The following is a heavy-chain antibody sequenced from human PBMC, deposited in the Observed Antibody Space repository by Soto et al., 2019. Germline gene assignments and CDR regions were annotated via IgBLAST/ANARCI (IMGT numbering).Heavy chain of an antibody. V-gene: IGHV1-69*01. CDR3: ARGDLYYYGSGIYYSWFDP. D-gene: IGHD3-10*01. CDR1: PGTFSTYA. CDR2: IIPLFGTP. J-gene: IGHJ5*02. Sequence: QVQLVQSGSEVKKPGSSVKVSCKASPGTFSTYAVSWVRQAPGQGLEWMGGIIPLFGTPNYAQKFQGRVTITADESTRTVYMELSSLTAADMAVYYCARGDLYYYGSGIYYSWFDPWGQGTLVSVSS.